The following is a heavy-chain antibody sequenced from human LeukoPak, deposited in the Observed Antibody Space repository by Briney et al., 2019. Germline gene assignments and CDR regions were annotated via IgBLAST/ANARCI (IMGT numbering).Heavy chain of an antibody. Sequence: PSETLSLTCTVSGGSIIGHYWSWIRQSPGRELEWIGYVHSSGTTSFNPSLKSRVTMLVDTSKSQFSLRLTSMTAADTALYFCAREQYLAYDVFGFWGRGTMVTVSS. CDR1: GGSIIGHY. D-gene: IGHD2/OR15-2a*01. V-gene: IGHV4-59*11. CDR3: AREQYLAYDVFGF. CDR2: VHSSGTT. J-gene: IGHJ3*01.